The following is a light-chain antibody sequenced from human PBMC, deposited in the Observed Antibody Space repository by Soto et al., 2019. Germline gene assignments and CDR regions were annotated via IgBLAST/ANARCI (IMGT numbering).Light chain of an antibody. CDR2: GAS. CDR3: HQYNDWPSIT. Sequence: EIVITQSPATLSVSPGESATLSCRASQSVASHLAWYQQKPGQAPRLLIFGASVRATGIPARFSGSGSGTEFVLTIDSLQSEDFAVYYCHQYNDWPSITFGQGTRLEI. J-gene: IGKJ5*01. CDR1: QSVASH. V-gene: IGKV3-15*01.